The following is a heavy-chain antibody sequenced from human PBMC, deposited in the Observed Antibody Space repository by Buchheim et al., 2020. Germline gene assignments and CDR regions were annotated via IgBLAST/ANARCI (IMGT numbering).Heavy chain of an antibody. J-gene: IGHJ3*02. Sequence: QVQLVESGGGVVQPGRSLRLSCAASGFTFSSYAMHWARQAPGKGLEWVAVISYDGSNKYYADSVKGRFTISRDNSKNTLYLQMNSLRAEDTAVYYCARDGYYYDSSGPSDAFDIWGQGT. CDR3: ARDGYYYDSSGPSDAFDI. V-gene: IGHV3-30*04. CDR2: ISYDGSNK. CDR1: GFTFSSYA. D-gene: IGHD3-22*01.